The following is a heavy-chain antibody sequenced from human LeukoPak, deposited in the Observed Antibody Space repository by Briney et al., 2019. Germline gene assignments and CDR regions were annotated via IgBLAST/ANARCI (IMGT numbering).Heavy chain of an antibody. CDR2: IYTSGST. J-gene: IGHJ5*02. CDR1: GGSISSGSYY. D-gene: IGHD1-1*01. CDR3: ARGANDQDWFDP. Sequence: PSQTLSLTCTVSGGSISSGSYYWSWIRQPAGKGLEWIGRIYTSGSTNYNPSLKSRVTISVDTSKNQFSLKLSSVTAADTAVYYCARGANDQDWFDPWGQGTLVTVSS. V-gene: IGHV4-61*02.